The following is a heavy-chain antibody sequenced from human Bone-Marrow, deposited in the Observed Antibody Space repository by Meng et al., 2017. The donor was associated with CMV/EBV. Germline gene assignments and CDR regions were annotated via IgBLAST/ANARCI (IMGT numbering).Heavy chain of an antibody. CDR2: MNPNSGNT. CDR3: ATTFPYRGYYYGMDV. D-gene: IGHD2-2*01. Sequence: ASVKVSCKASGYTFTSYDINWVRQATGQGLEWMGWMNPNSGNTGYAQKFQGRVTITRNTSISTACMELSSLRSEDTAVYYCATTFPYRGYYYGMDVWGQGTTVTVSS. CDR1: GYTFTSYD. J-gene: IGHJ6*02. V-gene: IGHV1-8*03.